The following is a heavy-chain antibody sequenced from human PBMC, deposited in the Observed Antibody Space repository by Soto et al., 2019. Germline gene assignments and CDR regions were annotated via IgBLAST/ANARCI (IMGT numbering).Heavy chain of an antibody. CDR3: AKDGDGYPVDY. Sequence: GGSLRLSCAASGFTFSSYGMHWVRQAPGEGLEWVAVISYDGSNKYYADSVKGRFTISRDNSKNTLYLQMNSLRAEDTAVYYCAKDGDGYPVDYWGQGTLVTVSS. J-gene: IGHJ4*02. CDR1: GFTFSSYG. D-gene: IGHD2-21*01. CDR2: ISYDGSNK. V-gene: IGHV3-30*18.